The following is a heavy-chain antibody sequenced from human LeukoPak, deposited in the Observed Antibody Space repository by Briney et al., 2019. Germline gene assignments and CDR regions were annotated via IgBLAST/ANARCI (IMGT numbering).Heavy chain of an antibody. CDR2: ISYDGSNK. CDR1: GFSFNGYG. Sequence: PGGSLRLSCLASGFSFNGYGMHWVRQAPGKGLEWVAVISYDGSNKYYADSVKGRFTISRDNSKNTLYLQMNSLRAEDTAVYYCAKARFRVTMIAVPRIGAFDIWGQGTMVTVSS. CDR3: AKARFRVTMIAVPRIGAFDI. J-gene: IGHJ3*02. D-gene: IGHD3-22*01. V-gene: IGHV3-30*18.